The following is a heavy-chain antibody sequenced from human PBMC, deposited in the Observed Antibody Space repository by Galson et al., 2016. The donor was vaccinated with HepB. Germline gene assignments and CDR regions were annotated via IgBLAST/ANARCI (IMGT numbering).Heavy chain of an antibody. CDR3: ARVRSTSDIVWYFAL. J-gene: IGHJ2*01. CDR2: IYYSGNS. D-gene: IGHD2-2*01. CDR1: NDSVKSYY. Sequence: SETLSLTCAVSNDSVKSYYWSWIRQPPGKGLEWIGYIYYSGNSNYNPSLKSRVTMSVDTSKNQLSLRLNSVTAADTAIYFCARVRSTSDIVWYFALWGRGTLVPVSS. V-gene: IGHV4-59*02.